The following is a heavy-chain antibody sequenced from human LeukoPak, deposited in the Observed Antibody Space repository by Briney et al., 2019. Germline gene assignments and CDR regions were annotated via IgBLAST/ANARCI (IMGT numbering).Heavy chain of an antibody. CDR3: Y. CDR2: INCYNGNT. J-gene: IGHJ4*02. V-gene: IGHV1-18*01. CDR1: GYSFSYFG. D-gene: IGHD6-25*01. Sequence: ASVKASCKASGYSFSYFGINWVRQAPGQGLEWIGWINCYNGNTNYAQKSEGRLTLTTDTATSTVYYCARSLDAAAGLANFDYWGQGTRVTVSS.